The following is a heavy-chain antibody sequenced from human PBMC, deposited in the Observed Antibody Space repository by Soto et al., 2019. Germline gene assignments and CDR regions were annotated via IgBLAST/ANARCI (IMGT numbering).Heavy chain of an antibody. V-gene: IGHV4-39*01. J-gene: IGHJ5*02. CDR2: IYYSGIT. D-gene: IGHD2-2*01. Sequence: PSETLSLTWTVSGGSISSSIYYWVWIRQPPGKGLEWIGSIYYSGITYYNPSLKSRVTISVDTSKNQFSVKLSSVTAADTAVYYCARQYRLFDPWGQGTLVTVSS. CDR3: ARQYRLFDP. CDR1: GGSISSSIYY.